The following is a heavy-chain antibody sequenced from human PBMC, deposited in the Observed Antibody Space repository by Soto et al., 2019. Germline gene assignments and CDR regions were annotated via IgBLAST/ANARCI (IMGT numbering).Heavy chain of an antibody. V-gene: IGHV4-59*01. CDR3: ARADYGDYLYS. CDR2: IYYSGST. CDR1: GGSISSYY. Sequence: QVQLQESGPGLVKPSETLSLTCTVSGGSISSYYWSWIRQPPGKGLEWIGYIYYSGSTNYNPSLKSRVNISVDTSKNQFSLQLSSVTAADTAVDYCARADYGDYLYSWGQGTLVTVSS. J-gene: IGHJ4*02. D-gene: IGHD4-17*01.